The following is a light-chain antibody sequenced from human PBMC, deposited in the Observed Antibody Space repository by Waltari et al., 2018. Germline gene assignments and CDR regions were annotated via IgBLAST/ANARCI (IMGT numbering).Light chain of an antibody. J-gene: IGLJ2*01. CDR2: DVV. CDR1: SSDIGGHNY. Sequence: QSALTQPASVSGSPGQTITISCTGTSSDIGGHNYVSWYQQHPGKAPKLMIYDVVKRPSGGSNRFSGSKSGNTASLTISGLQAEDDAIYYCSSYASSKFGGGTKLTVL. V-gene: IGLV2-14*01. CDR3: SSYASSK.